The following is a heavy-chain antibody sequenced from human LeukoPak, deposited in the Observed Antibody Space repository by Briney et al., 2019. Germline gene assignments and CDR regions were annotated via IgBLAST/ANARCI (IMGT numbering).Heavy chain of an antibody. CDR2: ISYSGST. D-gene: IGHD7-27*01. CDR1: GGSISSSNYY. CDR3: AREPVVGNYFDY. J-gene: IGHJ4*02. V-gene: IGHV4-39*07. Sequence: SETLSLTCTVSGGSISSSNYYWGWIRQPPGKGLEWIGSISYSGSTYYNPSLKSRVTISVDTSKNQFSLKLSSVTAADTAVYYCAREPVVGNYFDYWGQGTLVTVSS.